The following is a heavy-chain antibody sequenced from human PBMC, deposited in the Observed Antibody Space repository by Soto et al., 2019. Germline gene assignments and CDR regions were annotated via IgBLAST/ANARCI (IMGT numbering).Heavy chain of an antibody. CDR2: IYYSGST. CDR3: ARGRVTTYYYFDY. J-gene: IGHJ4*02. Sequence: SETLSLTCTVSGGSISSGGYYWSWIRQHPGKGLEWIGYIYYSGSTYYNPSLKSRVTISVDTSKNQFSLKLSSVTAADTAVYYCARGRVTTYYYFDYWGQGTRVTVSS. V-gene: IGHV4-31*03. D-gene: IGHD4-17*01. CDR1: GGSISSGGYY.